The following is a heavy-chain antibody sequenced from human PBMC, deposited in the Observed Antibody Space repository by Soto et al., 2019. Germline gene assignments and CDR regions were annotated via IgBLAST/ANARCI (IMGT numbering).Heavy chain of an antibody. CDR2: ISYDGTNK. D-gene: IGHD3-3*01. J-gene: IGHJ4*02. Sequence: PGKGLEWLAIISYDGTNKYYADSVKGRFTISRDNSKLTLYLQMNSLRPEDTAVYYCARVLTYSDFWSGLDYWGQGTLVTV. CDR3: ARVLTYSDFWSGLDY. V-gene: IGHV3-30-3*01.